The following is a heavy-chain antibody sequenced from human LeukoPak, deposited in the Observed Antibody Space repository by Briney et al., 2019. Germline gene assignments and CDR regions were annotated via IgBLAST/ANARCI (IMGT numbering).Heavy chain of an antibody. CDR2: FDPEDGET. CDR1: GYTLTELS. Sequence: ASVKVSCKVSGYTLTELSMHWVRQAPGKGLEWMGGFDPEDGETIYAQKFQGRVAMTRDMSTSTVYMELSSLRSEDTAVYYCAMGGDGYNPGAFDIWGQGTMVTVSS. CDR3: AMGGDGYNPGAFDI. V-gene: IGHV1-24*01. J-gene: IGHJ3*02. D-gene: IGHD5-24*01.